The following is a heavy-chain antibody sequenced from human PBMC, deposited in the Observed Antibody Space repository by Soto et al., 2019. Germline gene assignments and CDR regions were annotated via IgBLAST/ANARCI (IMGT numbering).Heavy chain of an antibody. CDR1: GYTFFNYT. Sequence: ASVKVSCKASGYTFFNYTIHWVRQAPGQRLEWMGWINAGNGNTKYSQMFQGRVTITRDTSASTAYVELSSLRSEDTAVYYCARDNLYYDFWSGYVLYMDVWGKGTTVTVSS. D-gene: IGHD3-3*01. V-gene: IGHV1-3*01. J-gene: IGHJ6*03. CDR3: ARDNLYYDFWSGYVLYMDV. CDR2: INAGNGNT.